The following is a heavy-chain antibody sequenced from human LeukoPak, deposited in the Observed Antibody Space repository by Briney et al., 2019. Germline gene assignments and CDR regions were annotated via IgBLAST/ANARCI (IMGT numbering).Heavy chain of an antibody. CDR3: AKNYDFLTGYAS. J-gene: IGHJ4*02. CDR1: GYTFTTYD. Sequence: ASVKVSCKAFGYTFTTYDINWVRQATGQGLEWMGWGNPSSGVTRYAQKFQGRVTMTRNTSISTAYMELSSLRSEDTAVYYCAKNYDFLTGYASWGQGTLVTVSS. CDR2: GNPSSGVT. V-gene: IGHV1-8*01. D-gene: IGHD3-9*01.